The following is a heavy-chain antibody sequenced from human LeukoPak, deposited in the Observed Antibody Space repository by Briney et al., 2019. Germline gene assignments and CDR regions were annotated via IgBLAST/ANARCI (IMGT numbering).Heavy chain of an antibody. Sequence: LPGGSLRLSCAASELSVGSNYMTWVRQAPGKGLEWVSAISGSGGSTYYADSVKGRFTISRDNSKNTLYLQMNSLRAEDTAVYYCASSGYYFDYWGQGTLVTVSS. D-gene: IGHD3-22*01. CDR1: ELSVGSNY. CDR2: ISGSGGST. CDR3: ASSGYYFDY. V-gene: IGHV3-23*01. J-gene: IGHJ4*02.